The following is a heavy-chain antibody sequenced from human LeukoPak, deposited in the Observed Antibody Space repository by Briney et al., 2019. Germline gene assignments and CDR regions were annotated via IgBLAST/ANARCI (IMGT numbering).Heavy chain of an antibody. CDR1: GFTFSSYA. CDR3: ARDPDDYGVPFDY. J-gene: IGHJ4*02. Sequence: GRSLRLSCAASGFTFSSYAMHWVRQAPGKGLEWVAVISYDGSNKYYADSVKGRFTVSRDNSKNTLYLQMNSLRAEDTAVYYCARDPDDYGVPFDYWGQGTLVTVSS. V-gene: IGHV3-30-3*01. D-gene: IGHD4-17*01. CDR2: ISYDGSNK.